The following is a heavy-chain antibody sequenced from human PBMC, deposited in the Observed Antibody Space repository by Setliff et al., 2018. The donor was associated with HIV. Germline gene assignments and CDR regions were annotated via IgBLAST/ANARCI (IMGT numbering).Heavy chain of an antibody. J-gene: IGHJ4*02. CDR2: IHTSGST. CDR1: GGSISSGSYY. CDR3: AARKLSAAAFDY. V-gene: IGHV4-61*09. Sequence: SETLSLTCTGSGGSISSGSYYWSWIRQPAGKGLEWIGHIHTSGSTNYNPSLKSRVIISVDTSKNQFSLKVRSVTAADTAMYYCAARKLSAAAFDYWGQGSLVT. D-gene: IGHD6-13*01.